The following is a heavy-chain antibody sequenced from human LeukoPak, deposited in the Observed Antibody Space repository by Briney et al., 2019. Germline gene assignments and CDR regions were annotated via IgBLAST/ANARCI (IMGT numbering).Heavy chain of an antibody. Sequence: GGSLRLSCAASGFSLSGYWMHWVRQAPGEGLVWVSRINSDGSSTSYADSVKGRFTISRDNAKNTLYLQMNSLRAEDTAVYYCARAIAVAGAGGYYWGQGTLVTVSS. CDR3: ARAIAVAGAGGYY. V-gene: IGHV3-74*01. D-gene: IGHD6-19*01. CDR1: GFSLSGYW. J-gene: IGHJ4*02. CDR2: INSDGSST.